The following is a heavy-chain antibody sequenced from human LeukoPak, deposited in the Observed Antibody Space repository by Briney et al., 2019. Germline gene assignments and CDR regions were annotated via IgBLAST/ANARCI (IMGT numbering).Heavy chain of an antibody. V-gene: IGHV4-59*01. CDR1: GGSISGYY. J-gene: IGHJ4*02. D-gene: IGHD6-19*01. CDR2: VYYTGST. Sequence: PSETLSLTCTVSGGSISGYYWSWIRRPPEKGLEWIGYVYYTGSTSYNPSLKSRVTISVDTSKNQFSLNLKSVTAADTAVYYCARDLHLGWYGFDYWGPGILVTVSS. CDR3: ARDLHLGWYGFDY.